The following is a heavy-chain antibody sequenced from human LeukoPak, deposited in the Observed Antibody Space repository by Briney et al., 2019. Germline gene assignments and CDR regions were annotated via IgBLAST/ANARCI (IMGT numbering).Heavy chain of an antibody. CDR2: IYYSGST. J-gene: IGHJ6*02. CDR3: AREGLYYYGSKGMDV. CDR1: GGSISSGDYY. D-gene: IGHD3-10*01. V-gene: IGHV4-30-4*01. Sequence: PSQTLSLTCTVSGGSISSGDYYWSWIRQPPGKGLEWIGYIYYSGSTYYNPSLKSRVTISVDTSKNQFSLKLSSVTAADTAVYYCAREGLYYYGSKGMDVWGQGTTVTVSS.